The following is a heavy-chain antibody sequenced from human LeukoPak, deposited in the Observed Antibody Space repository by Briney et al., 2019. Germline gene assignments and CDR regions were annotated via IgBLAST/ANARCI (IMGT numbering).Heavy chain of an antibody. D-gene: IGHD6-19*01. CDR3: ARDVRYSSGWDYYYYMDV. V-gene: IGHV1-69*05. CDR1: GGTFSSYA. Sequence: SVKVSCKXSGGTFSSYAISWVRQAPGQGLEWMGRIIPIFGTANYSQKFQGRVTITTDESTSTAYMELSSLRSEDTAVYYCARDVRYSSGWDYYYYMDVWGKGTTVTVSS. CDR2: IIPIFGTA. J-gene: IGHJ6*03.